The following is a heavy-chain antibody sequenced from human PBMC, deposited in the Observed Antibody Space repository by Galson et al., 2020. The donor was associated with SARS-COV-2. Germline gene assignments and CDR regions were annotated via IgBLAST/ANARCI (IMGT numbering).Heavy chain of an antibody. J-gene: IGHJ4*02. CDR3: ARDRDYSLDY. CDR1: GYIFTTYG. Sequence: ASVKVSCKASGYIFTTYGITWVRQVPGQWLEWVGWISAHSGDTSYAQNLQGRVTLTTDTPTSTAYMELRSLRSDYTSVYYCARDRDYSLDYWGQGTLVIVSS. V-gene: IGHV1-18*01. CDR2: ISAHSGDT. D-gene: IGHD4-4*01.